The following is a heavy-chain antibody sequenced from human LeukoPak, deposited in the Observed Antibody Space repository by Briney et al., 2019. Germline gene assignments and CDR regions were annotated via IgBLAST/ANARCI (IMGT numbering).Heavy chain of an antibody. V-gene: IGHV4-30-4*01. CDR2: IYYSGST. CDR1: GGSISSGDYY. Sequence: SETLSLTCTVSGGSISSGDYYWSWIRQPPGKGLEWIGYIYYSGSTYYNPSLKSRVTISVDTSKNQFSLKLSSVTAADTAVYYCARGPSDVVVTATFDYWGQGTLVTVSS. D-gene: IGHD2-21*02. CDR3: ARGPSDVVVTATFDY. J-gene: IGHJ4*02.